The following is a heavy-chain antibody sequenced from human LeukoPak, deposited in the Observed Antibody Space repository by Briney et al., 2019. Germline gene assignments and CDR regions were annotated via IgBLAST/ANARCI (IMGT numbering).Heavy chain of an antibody. CDR3: ARDVNTIYGRCFDY. J-gene: IGHJ4*02. Sequence: GGSLRLSCAASGFTFTNYRMNWVRQAPGKGLEWVSSISSSSNNIYYVDSVKGRFTISRDSAKNSLYLQMNSLRVEDTAVYYCARDVNTIYGRCFDYWGQGTVVAVSS. D-gene: IGHD3-3*01. CDR2: ISSSSNNI. CDR1: GFTFTNYR. V-gene: IGHV3-21*01.